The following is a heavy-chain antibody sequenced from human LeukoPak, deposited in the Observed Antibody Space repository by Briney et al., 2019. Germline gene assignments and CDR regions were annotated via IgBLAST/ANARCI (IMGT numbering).Heavy chain of an antibody. V-gene: IGHV3-48*03. J-gene: IGHJ3*02. CDR1: GFTFSSYE. CDR3: AKVLYDSSGYDAFDI. Sequence: GGSLRLSCAASGFTFSSYEMNWVRQAPGKGLEWVSYISSSGSTIYYADSVKGRFTISRDNAKNSLYLQMNSLRAEDTAVYYCAKVLYDSSGYDAFDIWGQGTMVTVFS. CDR2: ISSSGSTI. D-gene: IGHD3-22*01.